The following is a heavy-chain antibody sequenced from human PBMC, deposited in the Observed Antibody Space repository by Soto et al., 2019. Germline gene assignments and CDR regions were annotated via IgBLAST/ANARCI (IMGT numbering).Heavy chain of an antibody. CDR1: GFTFSSYG. Sequence: QVQLVESRGGVVQPGKSLRLSCAASGFTFSSYGMHWVRQAPGKGLEWVAVISYDGSNKYYADSVKGRFTISRDNSKNTLYLQMNSLTAEDTAMYYCAKDRSSSDYYQYGMDVWGQGTTITVSS. CDR2: ISYDGSNK. J-gene: IGHJ6*02. D-gene: IGHD6-6*01. V-gene: IGHV3-30*18. CDR3: AKDRSSSDYYQYGMDV.